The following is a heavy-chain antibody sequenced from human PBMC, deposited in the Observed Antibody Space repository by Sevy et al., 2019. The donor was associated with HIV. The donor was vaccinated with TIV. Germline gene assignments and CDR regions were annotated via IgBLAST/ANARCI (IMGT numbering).Heavy chain of an antibody. CDR1: GHTFSGNY. V-gene: IGHV1-2*02. D-gene: IGHD5-12*01. J-gene: IGHJ4*02. Sequence: ASVKVSCKASGHTFSGNYIQWVRQAPGQGLEWLGWINSNSGAISYAQKFQDRVTMTRDTSTTTAYMELNRLRADDTDVYYCATEYSYDYWGQGTLVTVSS. CDR2: INSNSGAI. CDR3: ATEYSYDY.